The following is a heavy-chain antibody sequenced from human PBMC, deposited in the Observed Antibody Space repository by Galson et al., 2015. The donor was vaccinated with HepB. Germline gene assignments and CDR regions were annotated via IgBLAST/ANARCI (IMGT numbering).Heavy chain of an antibody. CDR1: GFTFSSFG. V-gene: IGHV3-33*06. D-gene: IGHD4-23*01. CDR2: IWYDGSKK. Sequence: SLRLSCAASGFTFSSFGMHWVRQAPGKGLEWVAVIWYDGSKKYYADSVKGRFSISRDTSKNTLYLQMNSLRAEDTAVYYCAKEALPDYGGITGFHFWGQGTPVTVSS. J-gene: IGHJ4*02. CDR3: AKEALPDYGGITGFHF.